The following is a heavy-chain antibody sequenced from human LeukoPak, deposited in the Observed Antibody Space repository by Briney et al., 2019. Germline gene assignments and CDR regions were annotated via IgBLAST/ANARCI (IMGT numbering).Heavy chain of an antibody. CDR3: ARAAVVVAGAFDI. J-gene: IGHJ3*02. V-gene: IGHV3-53*01. Sequence: GGSLRLSCAASGFTVSSNYMSWVRQAPGKGLEWVSVIYSGGSTYYADSVKGRFTISRDNSKNTLYLQMNSLRAEDTAVYYCARAAVVVAGAFDIWGQGTMVTVSS. D-gene: IGHD2-15*01. CDR1: GFTVSSNY. CDR2: IYSGGST.